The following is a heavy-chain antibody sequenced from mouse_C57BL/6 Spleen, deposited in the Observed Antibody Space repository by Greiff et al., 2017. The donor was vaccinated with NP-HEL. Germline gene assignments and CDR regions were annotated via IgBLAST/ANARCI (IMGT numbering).Heavy chain of an antibody. CDR3: TPITTVVAFDY. Sequence: QVQLQQSGAELVRPGASVTLSCKASGYTFTDYEMHWVKQTPVHGLEWIGAIDPETGGTAYNQKFKGKAILTADKSSSTAYMELRSLTSEDSAVYYCTPITTVVAFDYWGQGTTLTVSS. CDR1: GYTFTDYE. V-gene: IGHV1-15*01. J-gene: IGHJ2*01. CDR2: IDPETGGT. D-gene: IGHD1-1*01.